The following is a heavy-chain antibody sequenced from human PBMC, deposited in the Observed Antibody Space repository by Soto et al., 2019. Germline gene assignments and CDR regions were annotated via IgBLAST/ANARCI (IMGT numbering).Heavy chain of an antibody. V-gene: IGHV1-2*02. D-gene: IGHD3-3*01. Sequence: QLHLVQSGAVVKKPGASVTVSCSASGYPVTAYYMHWVRQAPGRGLEWMGGINPATGAAKYTPTGQGRVTMDRAPSAGGVFMVLRGLQFEAPAVFYGARGGGVGVAGSAAFDMWGQGTLVSVSS. CDR3: ARGGGVGVAGSAAFDM. CDR1: GYPVTAYY. CDR2: INPATGAA. J-gene: IGHJ3*02.